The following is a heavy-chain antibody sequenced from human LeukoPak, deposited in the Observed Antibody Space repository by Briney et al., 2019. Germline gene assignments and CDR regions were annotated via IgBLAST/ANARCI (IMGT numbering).Heavy chain of an antibody. CDR2: ISSSSSYI. D-gene: IGHD6-6*01. J-gene: IGHJ4*02. CDR1: GFTFSSYS. V-gene: IGHV3-21*01. Sequence: GGSLRLSCAASGFTFSSYSMNWDRQAPGKGLEWVSSISSSSSYIYYADSVKGRFTISRDNAKNSLYLQMNSLRAEDTAVYYCARVLGQLVDYWGQGTLVTVSS. CDR3: ARVLGQLVDY.